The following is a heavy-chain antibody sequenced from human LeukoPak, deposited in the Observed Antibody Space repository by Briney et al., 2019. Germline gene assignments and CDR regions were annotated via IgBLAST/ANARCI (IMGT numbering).Heavy chain of an antibody. CDR2: IDTNAGNP. D-gene: IGHD3-22*01. CDR3: TRGRDTTGYFVY. J-gene: IGHJ4*02. CDR1: GYTFTSYA. V-gene: IGHV7-4-1*02. Sequence: ASVKVSCQASGYTFTSYAMHWVRQAPGQRLEWMGWIDTNAGNPTYAQGFAGRFVFSLDTSVTTTYLQISSLRAEDTAVYYCTRGRDTTGYFVYWGQGTLVTVSS.